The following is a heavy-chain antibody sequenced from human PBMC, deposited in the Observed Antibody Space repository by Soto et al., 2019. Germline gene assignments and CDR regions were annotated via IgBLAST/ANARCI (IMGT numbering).Heavy chain of an antibody. CDR2: IWYDGSNK. D-gene: IGHD6-6*01. CDR3: ARKGGAARKSPSPFDY. Sequence: QVQLVESGGGVVQPGRSLRLSCAASGFTFSSYGMHWVRQAPGKGLEWVAVIWYDGSNKYYADSVKGRFTISRDNSKNTLYLQMNSLRAEDTAVYYCARKGGAARKSPSPFDYWGQGTLVTVSS. V-gene: IGHV3-33*01. CDR1: GFTFSSYG. J-gene: IGHJ4*02.